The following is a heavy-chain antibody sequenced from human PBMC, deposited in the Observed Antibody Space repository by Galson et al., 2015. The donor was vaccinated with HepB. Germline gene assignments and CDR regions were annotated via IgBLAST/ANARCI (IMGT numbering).Heavy chain of an antibody. J-gene: IGHJ3*02. Sequence: SVKVSCKASGYTFTSYGISWVRQAPGQGLEWMGWISAYNGNTNYAQKLQGRVTMTTDTSTSTAYMELRSLRSDDTAVYYCARVTGYCSGGSCYRYDAFDIWGQGTMVTVSS. CDR2: ISAYNGNT. D-gene: IGHD2-15*01. CDR1: GYTFTSYG. CDR3: ARVTGYCSGGSCYRYDAFDI. V-gene: IGHV1-18*01.